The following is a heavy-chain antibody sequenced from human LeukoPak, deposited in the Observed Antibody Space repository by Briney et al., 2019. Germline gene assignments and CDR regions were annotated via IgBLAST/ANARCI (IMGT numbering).Heavy chain of an antibody. J-gene: IGHJ4*02. CDR2: IYYSGST. Sequence: SETLSLTCTVSGGSISSSSYYWGWIRQPPGKGLEWIGSIYYSGSTYYNPSLKSRVTMSVDTSKNQFSLKLSSVTAADTAVYYCARDYDSSGYYHTGGGFDYWGQGTLVTVSS. CDR3: ARDYDSSGYYHTGGGFDY. CDR1: GGSISSSSYY. V-gene: IGHV4-39*07. D-gene: IGHD3-22*01.